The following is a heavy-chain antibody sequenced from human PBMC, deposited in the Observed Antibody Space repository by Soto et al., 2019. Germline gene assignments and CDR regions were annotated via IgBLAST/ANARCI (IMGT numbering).Heavy chain of an antibody. J-gene: IGHJ4*02. V-gene: IGHV4-39*01. Sequence: QLQLQESGPGLVKPSETLSLTCTVSGGSISSSSYYWGWIRXXXXXXLEWIGSIYYSGSTYYNPSLKSRVTISVXXSKXXXXXXXXXXXXXXXXXXXXXXXXXAAAGTIDYWGQGTLVTVSS. CDR1: GGSISSSSYY. CDR2: IYYSGST. CDR3: XXXXXAAAGTIDY. D-gene: IGHD6-13*01.